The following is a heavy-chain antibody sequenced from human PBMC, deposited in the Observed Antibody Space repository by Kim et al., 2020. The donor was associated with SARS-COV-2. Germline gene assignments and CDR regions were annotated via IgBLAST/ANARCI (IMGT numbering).Heavy chain of an antibody. V-gene: IGHV3-23*01. D-gene: IGHD6-19*01. J-gene: IGHJ4*02. CDR3: AKRSRESSGWTDY. CDR2: VTADGDYT. Sequence: GGSLRLSCAASGFTFTNFAMIWVRQAPGKGLAWVAAVTADGDYTNYADSVKGRFTISRDNFRNTLSLQMTSLRAEDTALYYCAKRSRESSGWTDYWGQGTLVTVSS. CDR1: GFTFTNFA.